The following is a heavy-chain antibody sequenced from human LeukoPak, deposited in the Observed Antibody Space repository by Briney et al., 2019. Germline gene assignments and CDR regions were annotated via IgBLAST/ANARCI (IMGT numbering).Heavy chain of an antibody. CDR1: GYNFTSYW. V-gene: IGHV5-51*01. D-gene: IGHD6-13*01. CDR3: ARLPGGYTDCFDP. Sequence: GESLKISCKGSGYNFTSYWVGWVRQMPGKGLQCLGTIYPGDSDTRYSPSFQGQITISADKSISTAYLQWSSLKASDTAMYYCARLPGGYTDCFDPWGQGTLVTVSS. J-gene: IGHJ5*02. CDR2: IYPGDSDT.